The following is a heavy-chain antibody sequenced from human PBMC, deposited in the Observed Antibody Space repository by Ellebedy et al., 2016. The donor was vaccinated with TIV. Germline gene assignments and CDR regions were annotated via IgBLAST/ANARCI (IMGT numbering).Heavy chain of an antibody. CDR1: GFTFSSYG. CDR3: ARDPEEHTVNTSPGDAFDI. Sequence: GESLKISCAASGFTFSSYGMHWVRQAPGKGLEWVAVIWYDGSNKYYADSVKGRFTISRDNSKNTLYLQMNSLRAEDTAVYYCARDPEEHTVNTSPGDAFDIWGQGTMVTVSS. D-gene: IGHD4-11*01. CDR2: IWYDGSNK. V-gene: IGHV3-33*01. J-gene: IGHJ3*02.